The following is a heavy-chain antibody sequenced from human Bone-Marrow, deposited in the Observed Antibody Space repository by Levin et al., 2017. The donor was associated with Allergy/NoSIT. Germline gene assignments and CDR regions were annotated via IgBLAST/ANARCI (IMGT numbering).Heavy chain of an antibody. Sequence: SETLSLTCAVSGGSISSGSYYWRWIRQPAGKELEWLGRISTSGTTNYNPSLMSRVTIALDTSKNQFSLKLTSVTAADTAVYYCARATGAYSNYNYWGQGTLVTVSS. D-gene: IGHD4-11*01. CDR1: GGSISSGSYY. V-gene: IGHV4-61*02. J-gene: IGHJ4*02. CDR3: ARATGAYSNYNY. CDR2: ISTSGTT.